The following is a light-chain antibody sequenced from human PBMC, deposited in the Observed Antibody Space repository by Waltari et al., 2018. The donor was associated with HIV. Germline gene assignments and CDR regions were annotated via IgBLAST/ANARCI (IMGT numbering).Light chain of an antibody. CDR3: QSFDVGLRSWV. CDR2: DNN. CDR1: SSNIGAGSH. J-gene: IGLJ3*02. Sequence: QSVLTQPASVSGAPGQGVTISCAGSSSNIGAGSHVHWYQQLPGTAPKLLIYDNNNRPSGVPDRFSGSKSGISASLAISGLQPEDEGDYFCQSFDVGLRSWVFGGGARVTVL. V-gene: IGLV1-40*01.